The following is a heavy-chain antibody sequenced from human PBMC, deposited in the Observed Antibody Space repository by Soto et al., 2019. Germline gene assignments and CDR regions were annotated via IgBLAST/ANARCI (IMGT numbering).Heavy chain of an antibody. J-gene: IGHJ6*02. V-gene: IGHV3-23*01. CDR2: ISASGGST. Sequence: GSLRLSCAASGFTFNNYAMSWVRQAPGKGLEWVSSISASGGSTYYADSVKGRFTISRDNSKNSLYLQMNSLRDEDTAVYYCARDGYCISTTCYFLPDVWGQGTSVTVS. CDR1: GFTFNNYA. D-gene: IGHD2-2*03. CDR3: ARDGYCISTTCYFLPDV.